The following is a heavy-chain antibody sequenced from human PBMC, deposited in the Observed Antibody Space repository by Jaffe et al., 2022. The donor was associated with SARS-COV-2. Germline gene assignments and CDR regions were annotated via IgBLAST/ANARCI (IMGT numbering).Heavy chain of an antibody. D-gene: IGHD2-15*01. Sequence: QVQLQESGPGLVKPSQTLSLTCTVSGGSISSGSYYWSWIRQPAGKGLEWIGRIYTSGSTNYNPSLKSRVTISVDTSKNQFSLKLSSVTAADTAVYYCAREGCTGLLGSCSGITHWGQGTLVTVSS. J-gene: IGHJ4*02. V-gene: IGHV4-61*02. CDR1: GGSISSGSYY. CDR3: AREGCTGLLGSCSGITH. CDR2: IYTSGST.